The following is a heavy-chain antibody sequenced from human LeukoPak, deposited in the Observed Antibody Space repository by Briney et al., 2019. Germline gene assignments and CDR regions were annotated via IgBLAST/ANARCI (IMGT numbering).Heavy chain of an antibody. Sequence: SETLSLTCTVSGGSISSYYWSWIRQPAGKGLEWIGRIYTSGSTNYDPSLKSRVTMSVDTSKNQFSLKLSSVTAADTAVYYCARCITIFGVVIIPDAFDIWGQGTMVTVSS. CDR2: IYTSGST. D-gene: IGHD3-3*01. V-gene: IGHV4-4*07. CDR1: GGSISSYY. CDR3: ARCITIFGVVIIPDAFDI. J-gene: IGHJ3*02.